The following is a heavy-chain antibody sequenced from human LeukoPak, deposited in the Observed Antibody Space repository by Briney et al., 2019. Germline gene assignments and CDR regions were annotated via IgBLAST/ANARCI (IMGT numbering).Heavy chain of an antibody. D-gene: IGHD3-3*01. CDR3: ARDFAIFGVAEDY. CDR2: INPNTGGT. J-gene: IGHJ4*02. V-gene: IGHV1-2*06. CDR1: GYTFTGYY. Sequence: ASVKVSCKASGYTFTGYYMNWVRQAPGQGLEWLGRINPNTGGTNFAQSFQGRVTMTRDTSISTAYMELSRLRSDDTAVYYCARDFAIFGVAEDYWGQGTLVTVSS.